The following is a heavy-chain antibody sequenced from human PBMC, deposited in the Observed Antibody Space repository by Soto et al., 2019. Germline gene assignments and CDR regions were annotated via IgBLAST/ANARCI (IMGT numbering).Heavy chain of an antibody. CDR2: IRQDGGER. CDR1: GFTFRDYW. CDR3: ARVRKYLRGWRQLPDYYYGMDV. V-gene: IGHV3-7*01. J-gene: IGHJ6*02. D-gene: IGHD2-15*01. Sequence: GGSLRLSCAGSGFTFRDYWMSWVRQAPGKGLEWVANIRQDGGERYFVDSVEGRFTISRDNAKDSPHLQMNSLRADDTGVYYCARVRKYLRGWRQLPDYYYGMDVWGQGTTVTVSS.